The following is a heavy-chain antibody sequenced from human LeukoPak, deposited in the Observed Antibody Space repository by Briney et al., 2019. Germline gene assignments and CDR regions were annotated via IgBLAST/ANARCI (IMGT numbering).Heavy chain of an antibody. CDR3: ARDSSLATITYAFDI. CDR1: GYTFTSYY. D-gene: IGHD5-12*01. CDR2: INPSGGST. Sequence: GASAKVSCKASGYTFTSYYMHWVRQAPGQGLEWMGIINPSGGSTSYAQKFQGRVTMTRDTSTSTVYMELSSLRSEDTAVYYCARDSSLATITYAFDIWGQGTMVTVSS. V-gene: IGHV1-46*01. J-gene: IGHJ3*02.